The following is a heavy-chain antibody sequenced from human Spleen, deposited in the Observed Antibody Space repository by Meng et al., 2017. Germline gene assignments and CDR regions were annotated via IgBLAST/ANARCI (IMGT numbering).Heavy chain of an antibody. Sequence: QVQRLQWGAGLCKPSETLSLTCVVSGWSFSDYYWSWIRQPPGKGLEWIGEINHSGSTNYNPSLESRATISVDTSQNNLSLKLSSGTAADSAVYYCARGPTTMANDFDYWGQGTLVTVSS. V-gene: IGHV4-34*01. CDR3: ARGPTTMANDFDY. J-gene: IGHJ4*02. CDR1: GWSFSDYY. CDR2: INHSGST. D-gene: IGHD4-11*01.